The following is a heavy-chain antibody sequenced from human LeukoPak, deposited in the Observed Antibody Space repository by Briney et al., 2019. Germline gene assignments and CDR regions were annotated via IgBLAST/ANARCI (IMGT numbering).Heavy chain of an antibody. CDR3: ARGGLGPYYMDV. Sequence: MPSETLSLTCTVSGGPISSNYWSWIRQPPGKGLEWIGYIYYSGSTNYNPSLKSRVTISVDMSKNQFSLKLSSVTAADTAVYYCARGGLGPYYMDVWGKGTTVTVSS. CDR2: IYYSGST. D-gene: IGHD3/OR15-3a*01. CDR1: GGPISSNY. J-gene: IGHJ6*03. V-gene: IGHV4-59*01.